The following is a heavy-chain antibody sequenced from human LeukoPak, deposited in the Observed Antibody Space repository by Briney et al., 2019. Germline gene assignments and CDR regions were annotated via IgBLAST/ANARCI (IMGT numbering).Heavy chain of an antibody. CDR2: IYTSGST. D-gene: IGHD4-11*01. CDR3: ARAVLGGGVTTRSEAYYYYYMDV. CDR1: GGSISSYY. J-gene: IGHJ6*03. V-gene: IGHV4-4*07. Sequence: PSETLSLTCTVSGGSISSYYWSWIRQPAGMGLEWIGRIYTSGSTNYNPSLKSRVTMSVDTSKNQFSLKLSSVTAADTAVYYCARAVLGGGVTTRSEAYYYYYMDVWGKGTTVTVSS.